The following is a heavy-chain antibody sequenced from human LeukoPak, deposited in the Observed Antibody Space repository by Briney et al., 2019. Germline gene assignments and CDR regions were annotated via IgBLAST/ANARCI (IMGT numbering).Heavy chain of an antibody. V-gene: IGHV3-48*04. Sequence: GGSLRLSCAASGFTFSSYWMSWVRQAPGKGLEWVSYVSRSSSATSYADSVKGRFTVSRDNAKSSLYLQMNSLRAEDTAVYYCAKNFYFMDVWGQGTTVTVSS. D-gene: IGHD2/OR15-2a*01. CDR2: VSRSSSAT. CDR1: GFTFSSYW. J-gene: IGHJ6*02. CDR3: AKNFYFMDV.